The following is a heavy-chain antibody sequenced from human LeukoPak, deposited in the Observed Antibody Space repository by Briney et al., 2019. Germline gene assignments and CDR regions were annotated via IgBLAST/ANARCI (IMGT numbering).Heavy chain of an antibody. V-gene: IGHV5-51*01. D-gene: IGHD1-26*01. CDR3: ARRVKGYSGYSDY. CDR2: IYPGDSDT. J-gene: IGHJ4*02. CDR1: GYSFTSYW. Sequence: GASLEISCKGAGYSFTSYWIGWVRQMPGKGLEWMGIIYPGDSDTRYSPSFQGQVTISADKSISTAYLQWSSLKASDTAMYYCARRVKGYSGYSDYWGQGTLVTVSS.